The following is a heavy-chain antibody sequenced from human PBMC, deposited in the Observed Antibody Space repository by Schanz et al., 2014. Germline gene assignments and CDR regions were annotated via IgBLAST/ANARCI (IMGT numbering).Heavy chain of an antibody. V-gene: IGHV1-18*01. CDR3: ARDGAYCGGDCYSVDY. D-gene: IGHD2-21*02. Sequence: QVQLVQSGAEVKKPGASVKVSCKASGYAFTSYGISWVRLAPGQGLEWMGWISVDNGNTNYAQKLQERVTMTIDTSTSTAYMELRSLRSDDTAVYYCARDGAYCGGDCYSVDYWGQGTLVTVSS. CDR1: GYAFTSYG. J-gene: IGHJ4*02. CDR2: ISVDNGNT.